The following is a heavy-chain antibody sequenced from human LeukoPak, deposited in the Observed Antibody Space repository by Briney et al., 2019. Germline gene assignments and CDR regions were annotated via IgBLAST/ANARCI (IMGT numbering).Heavy chain of an antibody. CDR3: AKSLFTSATGTGRAFHI. D-gene: IGHD1-1*01. J-gene: IGHJ3*02. V-gene: IGHV3-23*01. Sequence: PGGSLRLSCAASGFTFSSYAMSWVRQAPGKGLEWVSAISGSGGSTYYADSVKSRFTISRDNSKSTLYLQMNGLRAEDTAIFYCAKSLFTSATGTGRAFHIWGQGTRVTVSS. CDR1: GFTFSSYA. CDR2: ISGSGGST.